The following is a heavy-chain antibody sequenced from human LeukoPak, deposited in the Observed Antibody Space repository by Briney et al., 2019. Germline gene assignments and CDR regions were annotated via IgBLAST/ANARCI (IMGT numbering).Heavy chain of an antibody. CDR1: GYTFTSYY. CDR2: INPSGGST. V-gene: IGHV1-46*01. J-gene: IGHJ4*02. D-gene: IGHD6-19*01. CDR3: ARAGYSSGFSDY. Sequence: ASVKVSCKASGYTFTSYYMHWVRQAPGQGLEWMGIINPSGGSTSYAQKFQGRVTMTRNTSISTAYMELSSLRSEDTAVYYCARAGYSSGFSDYWGQGTLVTVSS.